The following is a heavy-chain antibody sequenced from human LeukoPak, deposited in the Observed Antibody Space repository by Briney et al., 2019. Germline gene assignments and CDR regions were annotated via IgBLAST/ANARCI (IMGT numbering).Heavy chain of an antibody. Sequence: ASVKVSCKASGYTFTSYDINWVRQATGQGLEWMGWINPNSGGTNYAQKFQGRVTMTRDTSISTAYMELSRLRSDDTAVYYCARGLRGSPAFDYWGQGTLVTVSS. CDR2: INPNSGGT. D-gene: IGHD2-2*01. V-gene: IGHV1-2*02. CDR3: ARGLRGSPAFDY. CDR1: GYTFTSYD. J-gene: IGHJ4*02.